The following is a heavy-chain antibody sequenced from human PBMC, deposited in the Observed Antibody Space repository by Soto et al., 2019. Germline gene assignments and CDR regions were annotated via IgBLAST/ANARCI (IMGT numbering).Heavy chain of an antibody. CDR1: GFTFSSYG. V-gene: IGHV3-30*18. CDR3: AKAPMYEWFYFDY. CDR2: ISYDGSNK. Sequence: QVQLVESGGGVVQPGRSLRLSCAASGFTFSSYGMHWVRQAPGKGLEWVAVISYDGSNKYYADSVKGRFTISRDNSKNTLYLQVNSLRAEDTAVYYCAKAPMYEWFYFDYWGQGTLVTVSS. D-gene: IGHD2-8*01. J-gene: IGHJ4*02.